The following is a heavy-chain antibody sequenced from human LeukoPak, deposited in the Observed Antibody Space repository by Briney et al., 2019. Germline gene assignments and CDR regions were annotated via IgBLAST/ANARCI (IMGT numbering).Heavy chain of an antibody. V-gene: IGHV3-23*01. CDR1: GFPFSSYA. Sequence: PGGSLRLSCAASGFPFSSYAMSWVRQAPGKGLEWVSAISGSGGSTYYADSVKGRFTISRENSNNTLYLQMTSLRAEDTAVYYCAKFRAPKEPARVFDYWGQGTLVTVSS. J-gene: IGHJ4*02. CDR3: AKFRAPKEPARVFDY. CDR2: ISGSGGST. D-gene: IGHD3-10*01.